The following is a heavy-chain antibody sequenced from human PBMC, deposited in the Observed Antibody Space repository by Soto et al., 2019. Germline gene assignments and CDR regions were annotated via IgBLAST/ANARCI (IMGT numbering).Heavy chain of an antibody. V-gene: IGHV3-7*05. CDR1: GFTFSSYW. Sequence: EVQLVESGGGLVQPGGSLRLSCAASGFTFSSYWMSWVHQAPGKGLEWVANIKQDGSEKYYVDSVKGRFTISRDNAKNSLYLQMNSLRAEDTAVYYCAREDIVVVPAYDYWGQGTLVTVSS. D-gene: IGHD2-2*01. J-gene: IGHJ4*02. CDR2: IKQDGSEK. CDR3: AREDIVVVPAYDY.